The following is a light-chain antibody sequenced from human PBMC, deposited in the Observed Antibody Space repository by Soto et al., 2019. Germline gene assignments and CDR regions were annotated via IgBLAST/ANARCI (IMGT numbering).Light chain of an antibody. CDR1: TGAVTSGYY. CDR2: STN. J-gene: IGLJ2*01. V-gene: IGLV7-43*01. CDR3: LLYYCGQLGV. Sequence: QAVVPQEPSLTVSPGGTVTLTCATSTGAVTSGYYPNWFQQKPGQAPRALIYSTNNKYSWTPARFSGSLLGGKAALTLSGVQPEDEADDYCLLYYCGQLGVFGGGTKLTVL.